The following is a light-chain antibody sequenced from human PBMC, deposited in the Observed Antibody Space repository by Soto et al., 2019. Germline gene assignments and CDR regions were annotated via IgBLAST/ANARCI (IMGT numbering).Light chain of an antibody. CDR3: QERNRWPRGT. J-gene: IGKJ4*01. V-gene: IGKV3-11*01. Sequence: VLTQSPAILSLSPWERATLSCRASQSVSVNLGWYQQKPGQAPRPLIYSASDRAPGIPARFSGSGSGTDFTLTISSLEPEDFAVYYCQERNRWPRGTFGAGTKVDIK. CDR1: QSVSVN. CDR2: SAS.